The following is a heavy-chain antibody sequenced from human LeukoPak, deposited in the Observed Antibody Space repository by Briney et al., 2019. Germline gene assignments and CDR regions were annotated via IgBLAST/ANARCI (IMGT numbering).Heavy chain of an antibody. CDR1: GGSFSGYY. Sequence: SETPSLTCAVYGGSFSGYYWSWIRQPPGKGLEWIGEINHSGSTNYNPSLKSRVTISVDTSKNQFSLKLSSVTAADTAVYYCARLSLNWYFDLWGRGTLVTVSS. CDR3: ARLSLNWYFDL. CDR2: INHSGST. V-gene: IGHV4-34*01. J-gene: IGHJ2*01.